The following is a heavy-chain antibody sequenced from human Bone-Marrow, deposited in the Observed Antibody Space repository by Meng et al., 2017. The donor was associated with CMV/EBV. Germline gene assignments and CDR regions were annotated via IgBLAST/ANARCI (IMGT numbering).Heavy chain of an antibody. V-gene: IGHV3-73*01. Sequence: GGSPRLFCAAFGFTFRGSAMHWVRQASGKGLEWVGRIRRKANSYATAYAASVKGRFTISRDDSKSIAYLQMNSLKTEDTDVYYCTRGGGGSGSYGYYYGMDVWGQGTTVTVSS. D-gene: IGHD3-10*01. J-gene: IGHJ6*02. CDR1: GFTFRGSA. CDR2: IRRKANSYAT. CDR3: TRGGGGSGSYGYYYGMDV.